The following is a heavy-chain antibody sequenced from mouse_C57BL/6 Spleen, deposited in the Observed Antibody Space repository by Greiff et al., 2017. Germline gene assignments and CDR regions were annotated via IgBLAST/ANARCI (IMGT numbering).Heavy chain of an antibody. V-gene: IGHV5-6*01. D-gene: IGHD6-1*01. J-gene: IGHJ2*01. CDR3: AREAGTMYFDY. CDR1: GFTFSSYG. Sequence: EVQLVESGGDLVKPGGSLKLSCAASGFTFSSYGMPWVRQTPDKRLEWVATISSGGSYTYYPASVKGRFTISRDNAKNTRYLQMSSLESEDTTMYYCAREAGTMYFDYWGQGTTLTVSS. CDR2: ISSGGSYT.